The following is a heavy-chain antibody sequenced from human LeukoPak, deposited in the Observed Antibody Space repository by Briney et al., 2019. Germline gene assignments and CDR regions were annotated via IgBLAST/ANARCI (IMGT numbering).Heavy chain of an antibody. V-gene: IGHV1-46*01. Sequence: ASVKVSCKAPGYTFISYYMHWVRQAPGQGLEWMGIINPSGGSTNYAQKFQGRVTMTRDTSTSTVYMELSSLRSEDTAVYYCARAEVIVGTTGFDYWGQGTLVTVSS. CDR3: ARAEVIVGTTGFDY. CDR1: GYTFISYY. J-gene: IGHJ4*02. CDR2: INPSGGST. D-gene: IGHD1-26*01.